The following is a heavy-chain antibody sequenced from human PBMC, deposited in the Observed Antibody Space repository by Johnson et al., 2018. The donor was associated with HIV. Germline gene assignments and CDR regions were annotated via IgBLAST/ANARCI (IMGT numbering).Heavy chain of an antibody. V-gene: IGHV3-20*04. CDR1: GFTVSSNY. CDR2: IKWSGGST. CDR3: VRVGGNGNYFFDPFDM. Sequence: VQLVESGGGLIQPGGSLRLSCAASGFTVSSNYMSWVRQGPGKRLEWVSGIKWSGGSTGYADSVKARFMISRDNAKNSLYLQMNSLRVEDTALYYCVRVGGNGNYFFDPFDMWGQGTMVTVSS. J-gene: IGHJ3*02. D-gene: IGHD1-26*01.